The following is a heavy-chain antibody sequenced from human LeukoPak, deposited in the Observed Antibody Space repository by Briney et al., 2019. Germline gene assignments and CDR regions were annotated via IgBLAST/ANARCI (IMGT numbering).Heavy chain of an antibody. CDR1: GGSISSYY. D-gene: IGHD3-10*01. CDR2: IYYSGTT. J-gene: IGHJ4*02. V-gene: IGHV4-59*12. Sequence: SETLSLTCSVSGGSISSYYWSWIRQPPGKGLEWIGYIYYSGTTNYNPSLKSRLTISVDASKNQFSLKLSSVTATDTAVYYCAREVRGVPMDYWGQGTLVTVSS. CDR3: AREVRGVPMDY.